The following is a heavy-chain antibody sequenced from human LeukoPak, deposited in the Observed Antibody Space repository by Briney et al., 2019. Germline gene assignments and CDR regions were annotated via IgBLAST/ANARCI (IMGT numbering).Heavy chain of an antibody. D-gene: IGHD6-19*01. CDR3: ARAQWRTYSYYYMDV. J-gene: IGHJ6*03. CDR2: IYSGGST. CDR1: GFTVSFNY. V-gene: IGHV3-53*01. Sequence: GRSLRLSCAASGFTVSFNYMSWVRQAPGKGLESISVIYSGGSTYYADSVKGRFTISRDDSKNTLYLQMNSLRAEDTAIYYCARAQWRTYSYYYMDVWGKRTTVTVSS.